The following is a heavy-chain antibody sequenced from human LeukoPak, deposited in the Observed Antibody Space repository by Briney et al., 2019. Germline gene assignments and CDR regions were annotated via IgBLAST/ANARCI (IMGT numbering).Heavy chain of an antibody. V-gene: IGHV3-23*01. Sequence: QPGGSLRLSCAASGFTFSSYAMSWVRQAPGKGLEWVSAISGSGGSTYYAGSVKGRFTISRDNSKNTLYLQMNSLRAEDTAVYYCAKARTGYSSSCDYWGQGTLVTVSS. CDR1: GFTFSSYA. CDR2: ISGSGGST. D-gene: IGHD6-13*01. J-gene: IGHJ4*02. CDR3: AKARTGYSSSCDY.